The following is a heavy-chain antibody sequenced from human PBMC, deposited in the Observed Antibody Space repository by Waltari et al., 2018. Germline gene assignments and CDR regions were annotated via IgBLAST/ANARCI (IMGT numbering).Heavy chain of an antibody. CDR2: INHSGST. CDR3: ARGRGKKRIFGVVIQSYYYYGMDV. V-gene: IGHV4-34*01. Sequence: QVQLQQWGAGLLKPSETLSLTCAVYGGSFSGYYWRWIRQPPGKGLEGIGEINHSGSTNYNPSLKSRVTISVDTSKNQFSLKLSSVTAADTAVYYCARGRGKKRIFGVVIQSYYYYGMDVWGQGTTVTVSS. J-gene: IGHJ6*02. CDR1: GGSFSGYY. D-gene: IGHD3-3*01.